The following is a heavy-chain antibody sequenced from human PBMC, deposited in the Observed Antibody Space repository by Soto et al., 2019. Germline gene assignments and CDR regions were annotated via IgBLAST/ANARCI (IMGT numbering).Heavy chain of an antibody. CDR3: AKDRRAGGNSAFYFDF. V-gene: IGHV3-23*01. Sequence: PVGSLRLSCAASGFKFSNYAMSWVRQAPGKGLEWVSLISATGGGTYYADSVKGRFTISRDNSHNTLYLQVHSLTAEDMAVYYCAKDRRAGGNSAFYFDFWGQGAQVTVSS. CDR2: ISATGGGT. J-gene: IGHJ4*02. D-gene: IGHD3-16*01. CDR1: GFKFSNYA.